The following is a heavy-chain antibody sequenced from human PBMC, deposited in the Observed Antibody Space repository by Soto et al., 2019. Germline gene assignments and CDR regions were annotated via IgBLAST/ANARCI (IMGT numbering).Heavy chain of an antibody. CDR2: IYYSGST. CDR3: ARSTEWRYQLPNTPPFDP. J-gene: IGHJ5*02. D-gene: IGHD2-2*01. CDR1: GGSISSYY. V-gene: IGHV4-59*01. Sequence: QVQLQESGPGLVKPSETLSLTCTVSGGSISSYYWSWIRQPPGKGLEWIGYIYYSGSTNYNPSLKSRVTISVDTSKNQFSLKLSSVTAADTAVYYCARSTEWRYQLPNTPPFDPWGQGTLVTVSS.